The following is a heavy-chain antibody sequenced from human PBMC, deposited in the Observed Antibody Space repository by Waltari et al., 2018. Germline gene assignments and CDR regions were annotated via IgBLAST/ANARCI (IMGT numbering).Heavy chain of an antibody. V-gene: IGHV3-33*01. J-gene: IGHJ4*02. CDR3: ARTGNGHSSGWYSGDY. CDR1: GFTFSSYA. CDR2: IWYDGSKK. Sequence: QVQLVESGGGVVQPGRSLRLSCAASGFTFSSYALHWVRQAPDKGLEGVAIIWYDGSKKYYADSVKGRFTISKDNSNNTLYLQMNSLRAEDTAVYYCARTGNGHSSGWYSGDYWGQGTLVTVSS. D-gene: IGHD6-19*01.